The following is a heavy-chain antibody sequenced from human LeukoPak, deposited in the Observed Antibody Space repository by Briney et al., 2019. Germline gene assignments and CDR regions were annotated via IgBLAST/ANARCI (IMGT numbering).Heavy chain of an antibody. CDR3: ARAKSSIAAPYYDY. CDR2: IYYSGST. D-gene: IGHD6-6*01. V-gene: IGHV4-59*08. CDR1: GGSISSYY. J-gene: IGHJ4*02. Sequence: KPSETLSLTCTVSGGSISSYYRSWIRQPPGKGLEWIGYIYYSGSTNYNPSLKSRVTISVDTSKNQFSLKLSSVTAADTAVYYCARAKSSIAAPYYDYWGQGTLVTVSS.